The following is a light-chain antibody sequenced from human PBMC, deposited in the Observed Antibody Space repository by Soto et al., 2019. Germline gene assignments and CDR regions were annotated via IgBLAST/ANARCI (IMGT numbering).Light chain of an antibody. Sequence: DIQMTQSPSTLSASVGDRVTITCRASQSISSWLAWYQQKPGKAPKLQIYKASSLESGVPSRFSGSGSGTEFTLTISSLQPDDFATYYCQQYNSYWWTFGQGTKVEIK. V-gene: IGKV1-5*03. J-gene: IGKJ1*01. CDR1: QSISSW. CDR3: QQYNSYWWT. CDR2: KAS.